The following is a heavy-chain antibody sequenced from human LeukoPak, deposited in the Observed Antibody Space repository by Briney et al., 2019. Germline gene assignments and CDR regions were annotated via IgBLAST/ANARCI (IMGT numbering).Heavy chain of an antibody. Sequence: GGSLRLSCAASGFTFSSYAMHWVRQAPGKGLEWVAVISYDGSNKYYAGSVKGRFTISRDNSKNTLYLQMNSLRAEDTAVYYSAAGPNFDYWGQGTLVTVSS. V-gene: IGHV3-30*04. J-gene: IGHJ4*02. CDR1: GFTFSSYA. CDR3: AAGPNFDY. D-gene: IGHD6-13*01. CDR2: ISYDGSNK.